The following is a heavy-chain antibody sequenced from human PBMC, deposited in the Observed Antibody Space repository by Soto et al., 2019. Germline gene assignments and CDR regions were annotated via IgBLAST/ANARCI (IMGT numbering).Heavy chain of an antibody. CDR2: ISAYNGNT. Sequence: ASVKVSCKASGYTFTSYGISWVRQAPGQGLEWMGWISAYNGNTNYAQKLQGRVTMTTDTSTSTAYMELRSLRSDDTAVYYCARILVDDFWSGYPFDHWGQGTLVTVSS. J-gene: IGHJ5*02. CDR1: GYTFTSYG. D-gene: IGHD3-3*01. V-gene: IGHV1-18*01. CDR3: ARILVDDFWSGYPFDH.